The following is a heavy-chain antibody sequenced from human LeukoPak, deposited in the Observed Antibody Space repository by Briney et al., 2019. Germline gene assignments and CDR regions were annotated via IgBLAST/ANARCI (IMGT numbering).Heavy chain of an antibody. V-gene: IGHV3-23*01. CDR1: GFTFSTYA. CDR3: AKDRFVGRWQENDY. J-gene: IGHJ4*02. CDR2: ISGSGGSA. D-gene: IGHD3-10*01. Sequence: GGSLRLSCAASGFTFSTYAMSWVRQAPGKGLEWVSAISGSGGSAYYADSVKGRFTISRDNSKNTLYLQMSSLRAEDTAVYYCAKDRFVGRWQENDYWGQGTLVTVSS.